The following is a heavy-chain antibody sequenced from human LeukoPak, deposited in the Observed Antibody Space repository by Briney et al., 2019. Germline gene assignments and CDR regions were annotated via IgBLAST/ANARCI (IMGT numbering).Heavy chain of an antibody. J-gene: IGHJ4*02. V-gene: IGHV4-31*03. Sequence: PSGTLSLTCTVSGGSISSGGYYWSWIRQHPGKGLEWIGYIYYSGSTYYNPSLKSRVTISVDTSKNQFSLKLSSVTAADTAVYYCARDFYGDFILDYWGQGTLVTVSS. CDR1: GGSISSGGYY. D-gene: IGHD4-17*01. CDR3: ARDFYGDFILDY. CDR2: IYYSGST.